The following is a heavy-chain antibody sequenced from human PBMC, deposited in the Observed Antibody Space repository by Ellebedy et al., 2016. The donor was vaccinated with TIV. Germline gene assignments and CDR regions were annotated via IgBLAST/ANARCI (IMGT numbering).Heavy chain of an antibody. CDR1: GYTFTSYD. D-gene: IGHD6-6*01. Sequence: ASVKVSCKASGYTFTSYDINWVRQAPGQGLEWMGWISAYNGNTNYAQKLQGRVTMTTDTSTSTAYMELRSLRSDDTAVYYCARDMGSIAARHGMDVWGQGTTVTVSS. CDR2: ISAYNGNT. J-gene: IGHJ6*02. CDR3: ARDMGSIAARHGMDV. V-gene: IGHV1-18*01.